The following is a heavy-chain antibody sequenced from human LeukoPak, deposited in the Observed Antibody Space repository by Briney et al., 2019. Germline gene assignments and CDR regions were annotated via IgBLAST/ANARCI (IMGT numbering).Heavy chain of an antibody. Sequence: GGSLRLSCAASGFTLSYYWMHWVRQAPGKGLVWVSRINSDGSSVGYADSGKGRFTISRDNAKNTLYLQMNSLRAEDTAVYYCARDRYDVLTGYNPLGAFDIWGQGTMVTVSS. CDR1: GFTLSYYW. D-gene: IGHD3-9*01. J-gene: IGHJ3*02. CDR3: ARDRYDVLTGYNPLGAFDI. CDR2: INSDGSSV. V-gene: IGHV3-74*01.